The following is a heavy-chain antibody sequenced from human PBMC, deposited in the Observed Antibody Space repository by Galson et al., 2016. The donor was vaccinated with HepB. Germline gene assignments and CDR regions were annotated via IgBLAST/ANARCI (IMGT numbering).Heavy chain of an antibody. D-gene: IGHD2-21*01. CDR1: GFSLSNRGVG. J-gene: IGHJ5*02. CDR2: IYWDDDK. V-gene: IGHV2-5*02. Sequence: PALVKPTQTLTLTCTFSGFSLSNRGVGVGWIRQPPGKALEWLALIYWDDDKRYSPSMESRLTITRDTSKNQVVLTMTNMDPVDTATYYCAHRPNSDSRGNRFDPWGQGTLVSVSS. CDR3: AHRPNSDSRGNRFDP.